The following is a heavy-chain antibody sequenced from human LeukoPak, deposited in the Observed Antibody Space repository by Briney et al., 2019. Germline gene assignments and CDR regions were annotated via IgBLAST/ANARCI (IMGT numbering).Heavy chain of an antibody. D-gene: IGHD2-21*02. CDR1: GYTLTELS. Sequence: ASVKVSCKVSGYTLTELSMHWVRQAPGKGLEWMGGFDPEDGETIYAQKFQGRVTMTEDTSTDTAYMELSSLRSEDTAVYYCARVNVVVTATGCGMDVWGQGTTVTVSS. V-gene: IGHV1-24*01. CDR3: ARVNVVVTATGCGMDV. J-gene: IGHJ6*02. CDR2: FDPEDGET.